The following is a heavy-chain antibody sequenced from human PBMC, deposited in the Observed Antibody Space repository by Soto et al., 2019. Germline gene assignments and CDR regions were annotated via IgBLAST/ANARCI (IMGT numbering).Heavy chain of an antibody. V-gene: IGHV1-3*01. Sequence: AASVKVSCKASGYTFTSYAMHWVRQAPGQRLEWMGWINAGNGNTKYSQKFQGRVTITRDTSASTAYMELSSLRSEDTAVYYCARDDWYSSSWPRRFDPWGQGTLVTVSS. CDR2: INAGNGNT. J-gene: IGHJ5*02. D-gene: IGHD6-13*01. CDR3: ARDDWYSSSWPRRFDP. CDR1: GYTFTSYA.